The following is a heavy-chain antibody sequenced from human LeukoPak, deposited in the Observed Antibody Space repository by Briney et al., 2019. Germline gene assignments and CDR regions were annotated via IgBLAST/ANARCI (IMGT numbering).Heavy chain of an antibody. D-gene: IGHD3-16*01. J-gene: IGHJ4*02. CDR1: GFTFSTYA. CDR2: TSHDGSNK. CDR3: ARDAGGRVYVPPDY. V-gene: IGHV3-30-3*01. Sequence: PGRSLRLSCEASGFTFSTYAMHWVRQAPGKGLEWVAVTSHDGSNKWYADSVKGRFTISRDNSKNTLYLQMNSLRAEDTAVYYCARDAGGRVYVPPDYWGQGTLVTVSS.